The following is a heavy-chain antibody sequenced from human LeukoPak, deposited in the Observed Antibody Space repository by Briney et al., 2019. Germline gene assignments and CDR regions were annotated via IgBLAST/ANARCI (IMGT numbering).Heavy chain of an antibody. Sequence: ASVKVSCKVSGYTLTELSMHWVRQAPGKGLEWMGGFDPEDGETIYAQKFQGRVTMTEDTSTDTAYMELSSLRSEDTAVYYCAITQWLPTVDAFDIWGQGTMVTVSS. V-gene: IGHV1-24*01. J-gene: IGHJ3*02. CDR1: GYTLTELS. D-gene: IGHD6-19*01. CDR2: FDPEDGET. CDR3: AITQWLPTVDAFDI.